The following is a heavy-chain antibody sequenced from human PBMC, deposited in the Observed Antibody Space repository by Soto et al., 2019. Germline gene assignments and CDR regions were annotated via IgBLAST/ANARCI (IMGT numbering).Heavy chain of an antibody. CDR3: AKRRGAGGHFDY. V-gene: IGHV3-23*01. CDR2: VSIGGST. J-gene: IGHJ4*02. D-gene: IGHD2-15*01. CDR1: VFTFISYA. Sequence: PGRSLRLSCAASVFTFISYAMGWVRQGPGKGLEWVAVVSIGGSTHYADSVRGRFTISRDNSKNTLSLQMNSLTAEDTAVYFCAKRRGAGGHFDYWGQGALVTVS.